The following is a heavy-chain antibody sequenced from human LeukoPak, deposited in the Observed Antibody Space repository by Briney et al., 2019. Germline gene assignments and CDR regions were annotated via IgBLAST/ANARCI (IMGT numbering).Heavy chain of an antibody. CDR2: INSDGSFT. CDR3: ARDWPAARYYFDY. Sequence: PGGSLRLSCAASGFTFTSYWMHWVRQVPGKGLVWVSRINSDGSFTNYADSVKGRFTISRDNAKSTLYLQMNSLRVEDTAVYFCARDWPAARYYFDYWGQGTLVSVS. CDR1: GFTFTSYW. J-gene: IGHJ4*02. V-gene: IGHV3-74*01. D-gene: IGHD2-2*01.